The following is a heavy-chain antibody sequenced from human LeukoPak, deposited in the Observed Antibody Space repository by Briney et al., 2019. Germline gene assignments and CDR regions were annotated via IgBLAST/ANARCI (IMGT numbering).Heavy chain of an antibody. D-gene: IGHD4-23*01. V-gene: IGHV1-46*01. CDR3: ARADYSGNSDYYYYGLDV. Sequence: GASVKVSCKASGYTFTNYYMHWVRQAPGQGLEWMGIINPGGGSTSYTQMFQGRVTMTRDTSTGTVYMELSGLRSEDTAVYYCARADYSGNSDYYYYGLDVWGQGTTVTVSS. CDR2: INPGGGST. J-gene: IGHJ6*02. CDR1: GYTFTNYY.